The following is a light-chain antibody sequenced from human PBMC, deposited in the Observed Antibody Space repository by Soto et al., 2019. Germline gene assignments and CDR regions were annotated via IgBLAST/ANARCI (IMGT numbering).Light chain of an antibody. CDR1: QSISTY. CDR3: QQSYSIPTWT. J-gene: IGKJ1*01. CDR2: AAS. Sequence: IQMTQSPSTLSASVGDRVTITCRASQSISTYLNWYQQKPGKAPKLLIYAASSLQSGVPSRFSGSGSGTDFTLTISSLQPEDFATYYCQQSYSIPTWTFGQGTKVDIK. V-gene: IGKV1-39*01.